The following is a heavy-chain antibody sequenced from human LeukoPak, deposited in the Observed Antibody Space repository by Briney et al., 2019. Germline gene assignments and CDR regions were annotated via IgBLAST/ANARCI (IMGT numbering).Heavy chain of an antibody. Sequence: GGSLRLSCAASGVTLSSYAMSWARQAPGKGREWVSGISSSGSGGNTYYADSVKGRFTISRDSSKNTLFLHMNTLRAEDTAIYYCAKDRTVGASYWYFDLWGRGTLVTVSS. CDR2: ISSSGSGGNT. D-gene: IGHD1-26*01. CDR3: AKDRTVGASYWYFDL. J-gene: IGHJ2*01. CDR1: GVTLSSYA. V-gene: IGHV3-23*01.